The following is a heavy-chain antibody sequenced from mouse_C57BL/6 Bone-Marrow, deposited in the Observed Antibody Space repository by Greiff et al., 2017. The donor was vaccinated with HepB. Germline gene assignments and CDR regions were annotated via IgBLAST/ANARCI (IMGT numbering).Heavy chain of an antibody. CDR3: ARWGYGSSPFAY. CDR1: GYTFTDYY. CDR2: INPNNGGT. D-gene: IGHD1-1*01. Sequence: VQLQQSGPELVKPGASVKISCKASGYTFTDYYMNWVKQSHGKSLEWIGDINPNNGGTSYNQKFKGKATLTVDKSSSTAYMELRSLTSEDSAVYYCARWGYGSSPFAYWGQGTLVTVSA. J-gene: IGHJ3*01. V-gene: IGHV1-26*01.